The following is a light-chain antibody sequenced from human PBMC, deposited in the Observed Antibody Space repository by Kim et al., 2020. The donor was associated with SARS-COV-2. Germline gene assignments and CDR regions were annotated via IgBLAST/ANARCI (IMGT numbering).Light chain of an antibody. CDR2: GAS. V-gene: IGKV3-20*01. CDR3: QQYGSSHT. J-gene: IGKJ2*01. Sequence: DIVLTQSPGTLSLSPGERATLSCRASQSVSSSYLAWYQQKPGQAPRLLIFGASSRATDIPDRFSGSGSGTDFTLTISTLEPEDFAVYYCQQYGSSHTFGQGTKLEI. CDR1: QSVSSSY.